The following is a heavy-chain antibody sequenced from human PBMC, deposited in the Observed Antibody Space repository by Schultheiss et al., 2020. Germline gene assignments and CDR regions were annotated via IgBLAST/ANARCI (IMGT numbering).Heavy chain of an antibody. CDR1: GFTFSSYG. D-gene: IGHD2-15*01. J-gene: IGHJ4*02. V-gene: IGHV3-30*18. CDR2: ISYDGSNK. Sequence: GGSLRLSCAASGFTFSSYGMHWVRQAPGKGLEWVAVISYDGSNKYYADSVKGRFTISRDNSKNTLYLQMNSLRAEDTAVYYCAKGTVAARPYYFDYWGQGTLVTVSS. CDR3: AKGTVAARPYYFDY.